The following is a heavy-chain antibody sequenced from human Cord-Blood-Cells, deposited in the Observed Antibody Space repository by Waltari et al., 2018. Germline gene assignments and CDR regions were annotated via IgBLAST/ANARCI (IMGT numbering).Heavy chain of an antibody. CDR3: ARRDIVGATDY. J-gene: IGHJ4*02. Sequence: QLQLQESGPGLVKPSETLSLPCTVSGGSISSSSYHWGWIRQPPGKGLEWIGSIYYSGSTYYNPSLKSRVTISVDTSKNQFSLKLSSVTAADTAVYYCARRDIVGATDYWGQGTLVTVSS. CDR1: GGSISSSSYH. D-gene: IGHD1-26*01. CDR2: IYYSGST. V-gene: IGHV4-39*01.